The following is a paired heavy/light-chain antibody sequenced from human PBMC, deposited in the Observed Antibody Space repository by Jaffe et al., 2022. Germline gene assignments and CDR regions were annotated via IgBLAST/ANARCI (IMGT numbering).Heavy chain of an antibody. Sequence: QVQLQESGPGLVKPSETLSLTCAVSGYSISSGYYWGWIRQPPGKGLEWIGSIYHSGSTYYNPSLKSRVTISVDTSKNQFSLKLSSVTAADTAVYYCARHEVVAAQMVNWFDPWGQGTLVTVSS. CDR3: ARHEVVAAQMVNWFDP. D-gene: IGHD2-15*01. CDR2: IYHSGST. V-gene: IGHV4-38-2*01. J-gene: IGHJ5*02. CDR1: GYSISSGYY.
Light chain of an antibody. CDR1: QSISSY. V-gene: IGKV1-39*01. CDR3: QQSYSTST. CDR2: AAS. J-gene: IGKJ5*01. Sequence: DIQMTQSPSSLSASVGDRVTITCRASQSISSYLNWYQQKPGKAPKLLIYAASSLQSGVPSRFSGSGSGTDFTLTISSLQPEDFATYYCQQSYSTSTFGQGTRLEIK.